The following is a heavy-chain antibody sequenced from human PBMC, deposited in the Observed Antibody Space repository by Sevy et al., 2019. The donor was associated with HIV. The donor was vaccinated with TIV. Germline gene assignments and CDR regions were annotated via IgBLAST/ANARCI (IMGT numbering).Heavy chain of an antibody. D-gene: IGHD3-16*02. V-gene: IGHV3-30-3*01. CDR2: ISNDGSNK. J-gene: IGHJ4*02. CDR1: GFTFSKIA. CDR3: AGASHMITFGGVIVVDGIDY. Sequence: GGSLRLSCAAPGFTFSKIAIHWVRQAPGKGLEWVSVISNDGSNKDYADSVKGRFTISRDNSKNMLYLQLNSLRVEDMALYYCAGASHMITFGGVIVVDGIDYWGQGTLVTVSS.